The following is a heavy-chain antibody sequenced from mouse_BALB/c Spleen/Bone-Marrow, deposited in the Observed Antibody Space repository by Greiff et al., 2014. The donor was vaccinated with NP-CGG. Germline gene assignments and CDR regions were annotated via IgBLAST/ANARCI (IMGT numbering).Heavy chain of an antibody. CDR2: IDPANGNT. D-gene: IGHD2-3*01. CDR3: ARRDDGYYTY. J-gene: IGHJ3*01. V-gene: IGHV14-3*02. Sequence: EVQLQQSGAELVKPGASVKLSCTASGFNIKDTYMRWVKQRPKQGLEWIGRIDPANGNTKYDPKFQGKATITADTSSNTAYLQLSSLTSEDTAVYYCARRDDGYYTYWGQGTLVTVSA. CDR1: GFNIKDTY.